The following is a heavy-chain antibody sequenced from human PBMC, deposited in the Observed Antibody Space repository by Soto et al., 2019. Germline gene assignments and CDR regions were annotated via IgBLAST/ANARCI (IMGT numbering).Heavy chain of an antibody. CDR3: ATGPILNYYDSSGYHDY. V-gene: IGHV1-24*01. J-gene: IGHJ4*02. Sequence: GASVKVSCKVSGYTLTELSIHWVRQAPGKGLEWMGGFDPEDGETIYAQKFQGRVTMTEDTSTDTAYMELSSLRSEDTAVYYCATGPILNYYDSSGYHDYWGQGTLVTVSS. D-gene: IGHD3-22*01. CDR1: GYTLTELS. CDR2: FDPEDGET.